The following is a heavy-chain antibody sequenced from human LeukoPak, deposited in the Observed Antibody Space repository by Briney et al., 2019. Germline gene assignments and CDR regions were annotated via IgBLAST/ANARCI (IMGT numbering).Heavy chain of an antibody. CDR3: ARVRYSSGWYPHY. V-gene: IGHV3-21*01. J-gene: IGHJ4*02. CDR1: GFTFSSYS. CDR2: ISSSSSYI. Sequence: PGGSLRLSCAASGFTFSSYSMTWVRQAPGKGLEWVSSISSSSSYIYYADSVKGRFTISRDNAKNSLYLQMNSLRAEDTAVYYCARVRYSSGWYPHYWGQGTLVTVSS. D-gene: IGHD6-19*01.